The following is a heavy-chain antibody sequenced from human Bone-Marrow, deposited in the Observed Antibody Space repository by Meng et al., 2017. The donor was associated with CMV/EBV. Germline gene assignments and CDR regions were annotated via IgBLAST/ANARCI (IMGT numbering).Heavy chain of an antibody. V-gene: IGHV3-23*01. CDR3: TKTLGYIDY. D-gene: IGHD6-13*01. J-gene: IGHJ4*02. CDR2: ISGTGGST. Sequence: LSCAASGFSFSSYVMNWVRQAPGKGLEWVSVISGTGGSTYYADSVRGRFTISRDNSKDTLFLQMNSLKVEDTAVYYCTKTLGYIDYWGQGTLVTVSS. CDR1: GFSFSSYV.